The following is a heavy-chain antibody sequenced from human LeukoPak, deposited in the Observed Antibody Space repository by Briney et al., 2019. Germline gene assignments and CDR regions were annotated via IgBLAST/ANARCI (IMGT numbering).Heavy chain of an antibody. V-gene: IGHV2-5*02. Sequence: ESGPTLVKPTQTLTLTCTFSGFSLTTDEVGVGWIRQPPGKALEWLALIYWDDDKRYSPSLKSRLTITKDTSKNQVVLTMTNMDPVDTATYYCAHRRLSNWSDPWGQGTLVTVSS. CDR1: GFSLTTDEVG. J-gene: IGHJ5*02. CDR3: AHRRLSNWSDP. CDR2: IYWDDDK. D-gene: IGHD3-16*01.